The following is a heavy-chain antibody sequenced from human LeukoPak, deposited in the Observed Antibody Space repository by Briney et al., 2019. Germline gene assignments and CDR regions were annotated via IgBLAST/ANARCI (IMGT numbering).Heavy chain of an antibody. CDR3: ARSPAYCSSTSCYDKFDY. CDR2: INHSGST. CDR1: GGSFSGYY. Sequence: SETLSLTCAVYGGSFSGYYWSWIRQPPGKGLEWIGEINHSGSTNYNPSLKSRVTISVDTSKNQFSLKLSSVTAADTAVNYCARSPAYCSSTSCYDKFDYWGQGTLVTVSS. D-gene: IGHD2-2*01. J-gene: IGHJ4*02. V-gene: IGHV4-34*01.